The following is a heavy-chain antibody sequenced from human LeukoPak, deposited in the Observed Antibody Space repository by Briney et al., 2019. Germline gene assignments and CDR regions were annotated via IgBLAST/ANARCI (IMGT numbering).Heavy chain of an antibody. CDR3: GRELNWHSDL. J-gene: IGHJ2*01. CDR2: ISSSSSTI. Sequence: GGSLRLSCAASGCTLSSYSMNWVRQAPRKGLEWVSYISSSSSTIYYADSVKGRFTISRDNAKNSLYLQMSSLRDEDTAVYYCGRELNWHSDLWGRGTLVTVSS. CDR1: GCTLSSYS. V-gene: IGHV3-48*02.